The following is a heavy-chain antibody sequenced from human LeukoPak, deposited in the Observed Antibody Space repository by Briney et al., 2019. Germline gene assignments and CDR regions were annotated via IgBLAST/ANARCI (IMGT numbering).Heavy chain of an antibody. CDR3: ARYPGTTSYPFDY. D-gene: IGHD1-1*01. Sequence: ASVKVSCKASGYTFTGYYMHWVRQAAGQGLEWNGWINTNSGGTNYAQKFQGRGTMTRDTSISTAYMELSRLRSDDTAVYYCARYPGTTSYPFDYWGQGTLVTVSS. CDR1: GYTFTGYY. CDR2: INTNSGGT. J-gene: IGHJ4*02. V-gene: IGHV1-2*02.